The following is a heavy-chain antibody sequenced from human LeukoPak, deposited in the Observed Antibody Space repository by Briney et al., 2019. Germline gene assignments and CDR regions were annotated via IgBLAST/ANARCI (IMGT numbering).Heavy chain of an antibody. CDR3: ARDQEVYDYTFWFDP. D-gene: IGHD5-12*01. Sequence: QSGGSLRLSCAASGFTFSSYAMHWVRQAPGKGLEWVAVISYDGSNKYYADSVKGRFTISRDNSKNTLYLQMNSLRAEDTVVYYCARDQEVYDYTFWFDPWGQGTLVTVSS. V-gene: IGHV3-30-3*01. J-gene: IGHJ5*02. CDR1: GFTFSSYA. CDR2: ISYDGSNK.